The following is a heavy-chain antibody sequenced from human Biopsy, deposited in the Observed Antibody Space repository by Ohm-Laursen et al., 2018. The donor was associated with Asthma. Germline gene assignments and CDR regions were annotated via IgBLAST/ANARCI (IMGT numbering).Heavy chain of an antibody. CDR3: ARGYSGSDRIVYYYSGLEV. Sequence: SVKVSCKASGDSCSNYAISWVRQAPGQGLEWMGGLIPVLGTPDHAQMFEGRVTITADESTSTAYMELGSLSSEDTAVYYCARGYSGSDRIVYYYSGLEVWGQGTTVTVSS. V-gene: IGHV1-69*13. CDR2: LIPVLGTP. D-gene: IGHD5-12*01. J-gene: IGHJ6*02. CDR1: GDSCSNYA.